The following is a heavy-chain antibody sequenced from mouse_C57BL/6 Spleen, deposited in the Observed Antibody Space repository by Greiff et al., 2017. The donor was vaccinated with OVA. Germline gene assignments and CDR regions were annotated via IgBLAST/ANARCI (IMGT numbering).Heavy chain of an antibody. J-gene: IGHJ3*01. Sequence: EVQLVESGPGLVKPSQSLSLTCSVTGYSITSGYYWNWIRQFPGNKLEWMGYISYDGSNNYNPSLKNRISITRDTSKNQFFLKLNSVTTEDTATYYCASLLRAWFAYWGQGTLVTVSA. V-gene: IGHV3-6*01. D-gene: IGHD1-1*01. CDR2: ISYDGSN. CDR1: GYSITSGYY. CDR3: ASLLRAWFAY.